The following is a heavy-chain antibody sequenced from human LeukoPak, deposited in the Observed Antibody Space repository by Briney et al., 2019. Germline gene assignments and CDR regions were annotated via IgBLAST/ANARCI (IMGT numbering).Heavy chain of an antibody. CDR2: IIPIFGTA. CDR3: ARDVSTVAGTYYFDY. D-gene: IGHD6-19*01. Sequence: ASVKVSCKASGYTFTSYAISWVRQAPGQGLEWMGGIIPIFGTANYAQKFQGRVTITTDESTSTAYMELSSLRSEDTAVYYCARDVSTVAGTYYFDYWGQGTLVTVSS. V-gene: IGHV1-69*05. J-gene: IGHJ4*02. CDR1: GYTFTSYA.